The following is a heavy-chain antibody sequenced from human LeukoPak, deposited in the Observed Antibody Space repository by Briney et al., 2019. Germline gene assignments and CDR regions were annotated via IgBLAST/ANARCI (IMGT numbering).Heavy chain of an antibody. J-gene: IGHJ6*03. CDR3: ARALYRIAARTPRGYYYYMDV. CDR1: GGSFSGYY. D-gene: IGHD6-6*01. V-gene: IGHV4-34*01. CDR2: INHSGST. Sequence: KSSETLSLTCAVYGGSFSGYYWSWIRQPPGKGLEWIGEINHSGSTNYNPSLKSRVTISVDTSKNQFSLKLSSVTAADTAVYYCARALYRIAARTPRGYYYYMDVWGKGTTVTVSS.